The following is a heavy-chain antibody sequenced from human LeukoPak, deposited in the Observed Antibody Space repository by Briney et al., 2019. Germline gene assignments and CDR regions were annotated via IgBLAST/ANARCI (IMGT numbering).Heavy chain of an antibody. CDR2: IIPILGIA. J-gene: IGHJ4*02. D-gene: IGHD4-23*01. CDR1: GGTFSSYA. CDR3: GRALYGGSDY. V-gene: IGHV1-69*04. Sequence: ASVKVSCKASGGTFSSYAVSWVRQAPGQGLEWMGRIIPILGIANYAQKFQGRVTITADKSTSTAYMELSSLRSEDTAVYYCGRALYGGSDYWGQGTLVTVSS.